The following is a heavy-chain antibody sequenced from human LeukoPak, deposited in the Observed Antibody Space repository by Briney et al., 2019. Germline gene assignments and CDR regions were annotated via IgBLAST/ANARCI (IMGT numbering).Heavy chain of an antibody. CDR2: ISWNSGSI. J-gene: IGHJ4*02. CDR3: ARVLELGNYFDY. CDR1: GFTSDDYA. D-gene: IGHD1-26*01. V-gene: IGHV3-9*02. Sequence: PGRSLRLSCAASGFTSDDYAMHWVRQAPGKGLEWVSGISWNSGSIGYADSVKGRFTISRDNAKNSLYLQMNSLRAEDTALYYCARVLELGNYFDYWGQGTLVTVSS.